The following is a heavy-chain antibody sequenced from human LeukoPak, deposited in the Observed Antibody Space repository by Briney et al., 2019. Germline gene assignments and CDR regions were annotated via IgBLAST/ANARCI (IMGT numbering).Heavy chain of an antibody. CDR2: ISSSGSTI. J-gene: IGHJ4*02. D-gene: IGHD4-17*01. CDR3: ARTTRYGDYGFGSFFDY. CDR1: GFTFSSYE. Sequence: GGSLRLSCATSGFTFSSYEMNWVRQAPGKGLEWVSYISSSGSTIYYADSVKGRFTISRDNAKNSLYLQMNSLRAEDTAVYHCARTTRYGDYGFGSFFDYWGQGTLVTVSS. V-gene: IGHV3-48*03.